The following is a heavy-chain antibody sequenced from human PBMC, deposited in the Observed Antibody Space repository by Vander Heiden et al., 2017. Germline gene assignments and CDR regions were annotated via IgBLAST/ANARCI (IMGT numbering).Heavy chain of an antibody. CDR1: GFTFSGSA. CDR3: TRLWRTDGDNEDY. CDR2: IRSKANSYAT. D-gene: IGHD4-17*01. J-gene: IGHJ4*02. Sequence: EVQLAESGGGLVQPGGSLQLSCAVSGFTFSGSAMHWVRQGSGKGLEWVGRIRSKANSYATAYATSVKGRFTISRDDSKSTAYLQMNSLKTEDTAVYYCTRLWRTDGDNEDYWGQGTLVTVSS. V-gene: IGHV3-73*02.